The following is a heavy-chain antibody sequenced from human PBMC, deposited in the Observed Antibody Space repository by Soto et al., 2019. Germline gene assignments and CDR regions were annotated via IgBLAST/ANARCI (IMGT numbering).Heavy chain of an antibody. V-gene: IGHV3-33*01. Sequence: QVQLVESGGGVVQPGRSLRLSCAASGFTFSSYGMHWVRQAPGKGLEWVAVIWYDGSNKYYADSVKGRFTISRDNSKNTLYLQMNSLRAEDTAVYYCARESSHCSGGSGYLWFDPWGQGTLVTVSA. CDR3: ARESSHCSGGSGYLWFDP. CDR1: GFTFSSYG. CDR2: IWYDGSNK. D-gene: IGHD2-15*01. J-gene: IGHJ5*02.